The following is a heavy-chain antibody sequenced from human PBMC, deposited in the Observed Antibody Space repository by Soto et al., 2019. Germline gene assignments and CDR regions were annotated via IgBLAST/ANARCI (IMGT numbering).Heavy chain of an antibody. CDR1: GYTFTSYY. V-gene: IGHV1-46*01. CDR3: AREDIVVVPAATDHYYYYGMDV. J-gene: IGHJ6*02. Sequence: GASVKVSCKASGYTFTSYYMHWVRQAPGQGLEWMGIINPSGGSTSYAQKFQGRVTMTRDTSTSTVYMELSSLRSEDTAVYYCAREDIVVVPAATDHYYYYGMDVWGQGTTVTVSS. CDR2: INPSGGST. D-gene: IGHD2-2*01.